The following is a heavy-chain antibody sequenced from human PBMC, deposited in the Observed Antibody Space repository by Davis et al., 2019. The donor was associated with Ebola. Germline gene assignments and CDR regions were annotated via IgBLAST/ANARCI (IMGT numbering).Heavy chain of an antibody. CDR1: GFTFSSNW. CDR3: ARGYSYGFDY. CDR2: IKQDGSEK. Sequence: GESLKISCAASGFTFSSNWMSWVRQAPGKGLEWVADIKQDGSEKYYVDSVKGRFTISRDNAKNTLYLQMNSLRAEDTAVYYCARGYSYGFDYWGQGTLVTVSS. D-gene: IGHD5-18*01. J-gene: IGHJ4*02. V-gene: IGHV3-7*01.